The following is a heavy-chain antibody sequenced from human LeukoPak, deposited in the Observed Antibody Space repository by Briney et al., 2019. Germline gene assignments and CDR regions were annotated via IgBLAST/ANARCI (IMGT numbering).Heavy chain of an antibody. CDR3: GRTMAGGFPFDY. CDR2: SRNKANSYTT. V-gene: IGHV3-72*01. J-gene: IGHJ4*02. D-gene: IGHD3-10*01. CDR1: GFTLSDHY. Sequence: SGGSLRLSCAASGFTLSDHYIDWVRQAPGKGLEWVGRSRNKANSYTTEYAASVKGRFTISRDDSKNSLYLQMNSLKIEDTAVYYCGRTMAGGFPFDYWGQGTLVTVSS.